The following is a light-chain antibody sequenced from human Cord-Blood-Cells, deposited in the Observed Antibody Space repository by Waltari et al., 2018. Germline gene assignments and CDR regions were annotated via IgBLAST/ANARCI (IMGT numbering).Light chain of an antibody. J-gene: IGLJ3*02. CDR1: SSDVGGYNY. CDR2: DVS. CDR3: SSYTSSRTLV. Sequence: QSALTQPASVSGSPGQSITISCTGTSSDVGGYNYVSWYQQHPGKAPRRMIYDVSKRPSGVPHRCAGSKSGNTAYLTIAGLQTGDEAEYYCSSYTSSRTLVFGGGPKLTVL. V-gene: IGLV2-14*01.